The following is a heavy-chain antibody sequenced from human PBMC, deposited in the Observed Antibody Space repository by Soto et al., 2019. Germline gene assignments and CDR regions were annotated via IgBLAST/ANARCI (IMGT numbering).Heavy chain of an antibody. V-gene: IGHV3-7*03. CDR2: IKCDGSEK. J-gene: IGHJ4*02. D-gene: IGHD3-10*01. CDR1: GFTFSSSW. Sequence: PGGSLRLSCAASGFTFSSSWMHLVCQAPEKGLEWVADIKCDGSEKYYVDSVKGRLTISRDNAKNSLYLQVNSLRAEDMTVYYCVRGSMVRGVTRTDYRGPRTLGTVSP. CDR3: VRGSMVRGVTRTDY.